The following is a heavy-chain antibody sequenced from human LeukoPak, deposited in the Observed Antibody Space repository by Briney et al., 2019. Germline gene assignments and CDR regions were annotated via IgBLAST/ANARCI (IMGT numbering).Heavy chain of an antibody. J-gene: IGHJ4*02. CDR3: AKADYYDSYFDY. D-gene: IGHD3-22*01. CDR1: GFTFSSYA. Sequence: GGSLRLSCAASGFTFSSYAMSWVRQAPGKGLEWVSAISGSGGSTYYADSVEGRFTISRDNSKNTLYLQMNSLRAEDTAVYYCAKADYYDSYFDYWGQGTLVTVSS. CDR2: ISGSGGST. V-gene: IGHV3-23*01.